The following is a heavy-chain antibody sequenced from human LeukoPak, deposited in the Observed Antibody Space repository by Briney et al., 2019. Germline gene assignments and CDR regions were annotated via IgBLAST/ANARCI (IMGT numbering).Heavy chain of an antibody. D-gene: IGHD2-2*02. V-gene: IGHV5-51*01. CDR2: IYPGDSDT. CDR1: GYSFTSYS. J-gene: IGHJ5*02. Sequence: GESLKISCKGSGYSFTSYSIGWVRQMPGKGLEWMGIIYPGDSDTRYSPSFQGQVTISADKSISTAYLQWSSLKASDTAMYYCARQGGGYCSSTSCYRHWFDPWGQGTLVTVSS. CDR3: ARQGGGYCSSTSCYRHWFDP.